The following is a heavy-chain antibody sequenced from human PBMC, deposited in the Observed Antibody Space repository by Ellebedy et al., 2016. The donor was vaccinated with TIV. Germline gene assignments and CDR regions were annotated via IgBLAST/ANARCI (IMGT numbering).Heavy chain of an antibody. CDR3: ARGQLPDYNIYNDMDV. V-gene: IGHV1-3*01. J-gene: IGHJ6*02. D-gene: IGHD2-2*01. CDR1: GYALARYT. CDR2: LSPGNGNT. Sequence: AASVKVSCKASGYALARYTIQWMRPAPGQRLEWMGWLSPGNGNTQYSQKFQDRVTLTTDTSATTAYVELNSLRSEDTAVYFCARGQLPDYNIYNDMDVWGQGTTVIVSS.